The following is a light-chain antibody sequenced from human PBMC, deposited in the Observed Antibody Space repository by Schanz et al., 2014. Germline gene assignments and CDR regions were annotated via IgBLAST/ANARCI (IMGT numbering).Light chain of an antibody. V-gene: IGKV1-5*01. CDR2: AAS. J-gene: IGKJ4*01. Sequence: DIQMTQSPSTLSASVGDRVTITCRASQRISHWLAWYQQKPGKAPKLLIYAASILQNGVPSRFSGSGSGTDFTFTISSLQPEDIATYYCQQYDNLLPFGGGTKVEIK. CDR3: QQYDNLLP. CDR1: QRISHW.